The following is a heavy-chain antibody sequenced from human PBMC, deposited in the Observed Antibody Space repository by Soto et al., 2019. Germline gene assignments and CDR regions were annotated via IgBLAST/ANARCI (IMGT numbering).Heavy chain of an antibody. V-gene: IGHV3-48*03. J-gene: IGHJ4*02. CDR2: ISSSGSTI. CDR1: GFTFSSYE. CDR3: ARVGFVLLPDY. Sequence: GGSLRLSCAASGFTFSSYEMNWVRQAPGKGLEWVSYISSSGSTIYYADSVKGRFTISRDDAKNSLYLQMNSLRAEDTAVYYCARVGFVLLPDYWGQGTLVTVPQ. D-gene: IGHD3-10*01.